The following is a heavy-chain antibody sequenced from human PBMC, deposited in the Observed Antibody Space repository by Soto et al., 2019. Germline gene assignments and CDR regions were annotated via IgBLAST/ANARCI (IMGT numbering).Heavy chain of an antibody. V-gene: IGHV1-2*04. Sequence: QVQLVQSGAEVKEPGASVTVSCRASGDRFTDYYMHWVRQAPGQGLEWMGWINANSGVTKYAQKSQGWVTMTRDTSIRTVYMQLSKLGFDDTAIYYCARESGGAPATLDYYYFYMDVWGTGTTVTVSS. CDR3: ARESGGAPATLDYYYFYMDV. D-gene: IGHD1-26*01. J-gene: IGHJ6*03. CDR2: INANSGVT. CDR1: GDRFTDYY.